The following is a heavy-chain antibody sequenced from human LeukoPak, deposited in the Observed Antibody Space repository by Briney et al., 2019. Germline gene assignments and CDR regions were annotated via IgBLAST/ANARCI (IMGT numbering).Heavy chain of an antibody. J-gene: IGHJ6*02. CDR1: GGSISSGDYS. CDR2: IYHSGST. Sequence: SETLSLTCAVSGGSISSGDYSWSWIRQPPGKGLEWIGYIYHSGSTYYNPSLKSRVTISVDRSKNQFSLRLSSVTAADTAVYYCARDRSGSYSRYYYYGMDVWGQGTTVTVSS. V-gene: IGHV4-30-2*01. CDR3: ARDRSGSYSRYYYYGMDV. D-gene: IGHD1-26*01.